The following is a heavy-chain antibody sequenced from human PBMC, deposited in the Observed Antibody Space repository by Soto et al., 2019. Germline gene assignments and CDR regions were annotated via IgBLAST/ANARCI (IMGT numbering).Heavy chain of an antibody. CDR2: VYPGDSDR. J-gene: IGHJ4*02. V-gene: IGHV5-51*01. Sequence: GESLKISCKGSGYTFTSYWIAWVRQLPGKGLEWLGSVYPGDSDRRDNPTFQGHVTMSVDKSSNTVYLQWSSLNASDTAMYYCARGGNPLEYWGQGVLVTVSS. D-gene: IGHD6-25*01. CDR1: GYTFTSYW. CDR3: ARGGNPLEY.